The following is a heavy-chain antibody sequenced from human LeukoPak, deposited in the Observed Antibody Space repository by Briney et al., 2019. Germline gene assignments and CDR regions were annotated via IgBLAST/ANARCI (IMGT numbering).Heavy chain of an antibody. D-gene: IGHD3-3*01. CDR2: IYDSGST. J-gene: IGHJ4*02. CDR3: ARITDFWSPSPKTFDY. Sequence: SETLSLTCTVSGGSISSSSYYWGWIRQPPGKGLEWIGNIYDSGSTYYNASLKSRVTISVDTSKNQFSLKLSSVTAADTAVYYCARITDFWSPSPKTFDYWGQGTLVTVSS. V-gene: IGHV4-39*07. CDR1: GGSISSSSYY.